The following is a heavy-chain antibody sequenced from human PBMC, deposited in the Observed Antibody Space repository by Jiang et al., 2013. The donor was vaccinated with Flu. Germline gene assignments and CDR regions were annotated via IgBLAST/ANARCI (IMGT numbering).Heavy chain of an antibody. V-gene: IGHV3-23*01. D-gene: IGHD7-27*01. CDR3: AKDWQTGDRGYYYYGMDV. CDR2: ISGSGGST. Sequence: VQLLESGGGLVQPGGSLRLSCAASGFTFSSYAMSWVRQAPGKGLEWVSAISGSGGSTYYADSVKGRFTISRDNSKNTLYLQMNSLRAEDTAVYYCAKDWQTGDRGYYYYGMDVWGQGTTVTVSS. CDR1: GFTFSSYA. J-gene: IGHJ6*02.